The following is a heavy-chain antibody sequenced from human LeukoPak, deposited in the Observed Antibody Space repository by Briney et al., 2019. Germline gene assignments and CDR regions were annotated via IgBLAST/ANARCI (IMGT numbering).Heavy chain of an antibody. CDR2: IKSKTDGGTT. Sequence: GGSLRLSCAASGFTFSNAWMSWVRQAPGKGLEWVGRIKSKTDGGTTDYAAPVRGRFTISRDDSKNTLYLQMNSLKTEDTAVYYCTTSVYYYDSSGYLAYYFDYWGRGTLVTVSS. V-gene: IGHV3-15*01. D-gene: IGHD3-22*01. J-gene: IGHJ4*02. CDR1: GFTFSNAW. CDR3: TTSVYYYDSSGYLAYYFDY.